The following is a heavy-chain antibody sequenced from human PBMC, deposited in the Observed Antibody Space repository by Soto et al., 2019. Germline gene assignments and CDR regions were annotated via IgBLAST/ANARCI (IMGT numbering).Heavy chain of an antibody. CDR1: GFTFSPFW. Sequence: PGGSLRLSCAASGFTFSPFWMHWVRQVPGKGPVWVSRINSDGNSTSYADSVKGRFTISRDNSKNTLYLQMNSLRAEDTAVYYCARDSRLLWSVGPHKVDDAFDMWGQGTMVTVSS. V-gene: IGHV3-74*01. CDR3: ARDSRLLWSVGPHKVDDAFDM. D-gene: IGHD3-3*01. J-gene: IGHJ3*02. CDR2: INSDGNST.